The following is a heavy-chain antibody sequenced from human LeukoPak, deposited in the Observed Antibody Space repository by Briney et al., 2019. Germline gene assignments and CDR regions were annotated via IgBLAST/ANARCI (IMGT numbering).Heavy chain of an antibody. CDR3: ARGGDGYNHHFDY. CDR1: GFTFSSYS. Sequence: GGSLRLSCAASGFTFSSYSMSWVRQAPGKGLEWVSSISSSSSYIYYADSVRGRFTISRDNAKNSLYLQMNSLRAEDTAVYYCARGGDGYNHHFDYWGQGTLVTVSS. V-gene: IGHV3-21*01. CDR2: ISSSSSYI. J-gene: IGHJ4*02. D-gene: IGHD5-24*01.